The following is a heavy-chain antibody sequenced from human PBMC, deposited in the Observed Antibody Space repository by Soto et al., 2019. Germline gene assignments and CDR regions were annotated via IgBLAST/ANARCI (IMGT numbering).Heavy chain of an antibody. V-gene: IGHV4-31*03. CDR1: GGSISSGGYY. J-gene: IGHJ4*02. CDR3: ARVQRYCSSTSCDEPMGGFDY. D-gene: IGHD2-2*01. Sequence: QVQLPESGPGLVKPSQTLSLTCTVSGGSISSGGYYWSWIRQHPGNGLEWIGYIYYSGSTYYNPSLKSRVIISVDTSKNQFSLKLSFVTAADTAVYYCARVQRYCSSTSCDEPMGGFDYWGQGTLVTVAA. CDR2: IYYSGST.